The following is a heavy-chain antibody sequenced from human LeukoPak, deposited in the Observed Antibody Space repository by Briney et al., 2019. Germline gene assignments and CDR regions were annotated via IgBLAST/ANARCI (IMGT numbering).Heavy chain of an antibody. J-gene: IGHJ6*02. CDR2: ISYDGSSE. CDR3: ARDRSDYSIKYYYYYGMDV. V-gene: IGHV3-30-3*01. CDR1: GFTFSSYS. D-gene: IGHD3-16*01. Sequence: GGSLRLSCAASGFTFSSYSMHWVRQAPGKGLEWVAVISYDGSSEYYADSVRGRFTISRDNSKNTLYLQMNSLGAEDTAAFYCARDRSDYSIKYYYYYGMDVWGQGTTVTVSS.